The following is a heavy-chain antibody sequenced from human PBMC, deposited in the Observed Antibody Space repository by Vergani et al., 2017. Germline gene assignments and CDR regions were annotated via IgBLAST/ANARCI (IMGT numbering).Heavy chain of an antibody. CDR2: IYTSGST. CDR3: ARVHDFWSGRNWFDP. J-gene: IGHJ5*02. Sequence: QVQLQESGPGLVKPSETLSLTCTVSGGSISSYYWSWIRQPAGKGLEWIGRIYTSGSTNYNPSLKSRVTMSVDTSKHQFSLKLSSVTAADTAVYYCARVHDFWSGRNWFDPWGQGTLVTVSS. D-gene: IGHD3-3*01. CDR1: GGSISSYY. V-gene: IGHV4-4*07.